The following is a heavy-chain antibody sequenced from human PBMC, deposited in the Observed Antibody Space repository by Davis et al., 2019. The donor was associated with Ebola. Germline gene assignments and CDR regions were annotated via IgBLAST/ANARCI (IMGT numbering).Heavy chain of an antibody. CDR2: IYYSGST. CDR3: ARRYSYGYWFDP. D-gene: IGHD5-18*01. J-gene: IGHJ5*02. V-gene: IGHV4-34*01. CDR1: GGSFSGYY. Sequence: SETLSLTCAVYGGSFSGYYWSWIRQPPGKGLEWIGSIYYSGSTNYNPSLKSRVTISVDTSKNQFSLKLSSVTAADTAVYYCARRYSYGYWFDPWGQGTLVTVSS.